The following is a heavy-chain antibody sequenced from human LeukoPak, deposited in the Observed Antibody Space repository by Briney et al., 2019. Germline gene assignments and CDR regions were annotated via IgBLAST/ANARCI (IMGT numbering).Heavy chain of an antibody. V-gene: IGHV4-38-2*02. CDR3: ARDYSLVVVPAANAMFDP. Sequence: PSETVSLTCTVSGYSISSVYYWGWIRQPPGKGLEWMGSIYHSGSTYYNPSLKSRVTISRDTSKNHLSLERVSVTAADTGVYYCARDYSLVVVPAANAMFDPWGQGTLVTVSS. CDR2: IYHSGST. CDR1: GYSISSVYY. D-gene: IGHD2-2*01. J-gene: IGHJ5*02.